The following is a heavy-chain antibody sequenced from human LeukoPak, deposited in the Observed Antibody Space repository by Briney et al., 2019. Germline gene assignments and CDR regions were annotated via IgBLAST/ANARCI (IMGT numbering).Heavy chain of an antibody. CDR3: ARSRSGSASWALQIFDN. CDR1: GFTVSNAW. J-gene: IGHJ4*02. V-gene: IGHV3-23*05. Sequence: PGGSLRLSCAASGFTVSNAWMGWVRQAPGKGLEWVSGIDTKGTRTYYADSVKGRFTISRDNSNNTLYVQMNSLRAEDTALYYCARSRSGSASWALQIFDNWGQGTLVTVSS. D-gene: IGHD2-2*01. CDR2: IDTKGTRT.